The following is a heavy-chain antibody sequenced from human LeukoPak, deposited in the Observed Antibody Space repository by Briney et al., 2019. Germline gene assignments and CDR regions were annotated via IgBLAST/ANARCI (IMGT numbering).Heavy chain of an antibody. D-gene: IGHD2/OR15-2a*01. CDR2: IRYDGSNK. CDR3: AKDWASIPAYFDY. Sequence: GGSLRLSCAASGFPFSSYWMHWVRQAPGKGLEWVAFIRYDGSNKYYADSAKGRFTISRDNSKNTLYLQMNSLRAEDTAVYYCAKDWASIPAYFDYWGQGTLVTVSS. J-gene: IGHJ4*02. V-gene: IGHV3-30*02. CDR1: GFPFSSYW.